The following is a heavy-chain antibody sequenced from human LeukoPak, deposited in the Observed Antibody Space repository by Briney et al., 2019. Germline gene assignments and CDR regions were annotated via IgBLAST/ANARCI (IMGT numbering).Heavy chain of an antibody. V-gene: IGHV3-30*02. D-gene: IGHD2-21*02. CDR2: IRYDGSNK. J-gene: IGHJ6*03. CDR1: GFTFSSYA. CDR3: AKDMIVVVTAPSHYYYYYMDV. Sequence: GGSLRLSCAASGFTFSSYAMSWVRQAPGKGLEWVAFIRYDGSNKYYADSVKGRFTISRDNSKNMLYLQMNSLRAEDTAVYYCAKDMIVVVTAPSHYYYYYMDVWGKGTTVTVSS.